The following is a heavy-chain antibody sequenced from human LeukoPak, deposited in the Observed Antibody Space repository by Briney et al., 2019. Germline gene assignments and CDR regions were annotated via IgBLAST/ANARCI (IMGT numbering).Heavy chain of an antibody. D-gene: IGHD1-7*01. J-gene: IGHJ4*02. V-gene: IGHV4-59*01. CDR1: GGSISSYY. Sequence: SETLSLTCTVSGGSISSYYWSWIRQPPGQGLEWIGYIYYSGSTKYTPSLKSRVNISVDASKTQFSLKLNSVTAADTAVYYCARGSRELYYFDYWGEGTLVSVSS. CDR2: IYYSGST. CDR3: ARGSRELYYFDY.